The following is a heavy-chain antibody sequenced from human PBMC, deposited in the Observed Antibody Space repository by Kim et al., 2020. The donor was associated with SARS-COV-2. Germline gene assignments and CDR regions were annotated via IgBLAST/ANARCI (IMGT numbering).Heavy chain of an antibody. CDR2: IIPILGIA. CDR3: ARDKTEVTIFGVVTHNWFD. CDR1: GGTFSSYA. J-gene: IGHJ5*01. Sequence: SVKVSCKASGGTFSSYAISWVRQAPGQGLEWMERIIPILGIANYAQKFQGRVTITADKSTSTAYMELSSLRSEDTAVYYCARDKTEVTIFGVVTHNWFD. D-gene: IGHD3-3*01. V-gene: IGHV1-69*04.